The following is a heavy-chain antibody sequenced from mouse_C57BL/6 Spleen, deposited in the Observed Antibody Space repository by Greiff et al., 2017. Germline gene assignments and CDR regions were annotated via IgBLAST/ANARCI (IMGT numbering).Heavy chain of an antibody. CDR1: GFSLTSYG. CDR3: ARGGYYGSSYVGWYFDV. CDR2: IWSDGST. D-gene: IGHD1-1*01. Sequence: VQVVESGPGLVAPSQSLSITCTVSGFSLTSYGVPWVRQPPGKGLEWLVVIWSDGSTTYNSALKSRLSISKDNSKSQVFLKMNSLQTDDTAMYYCARGGYYGSSYVGWYFDVWGTGTTVTVSS. J-gene: IGHJ1*03. V-gene: IGHV2-6*03.